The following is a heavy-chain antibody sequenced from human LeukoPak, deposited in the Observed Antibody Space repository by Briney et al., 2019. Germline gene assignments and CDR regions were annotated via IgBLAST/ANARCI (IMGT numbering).Heavy chain of an antibody. J-gene: IGHJ4*02. CDR1: GGTFSSYT. D-gene: IGHD3-22*01. V-gene: IGHV1-69*05. CDR3: ARRHYDSSGYSDYFDY. CDR2: IIPIFGTA. Sequence: ASVKVSCKASGGTFSSYTISWVRQAPGQGLEWMGGIIPIFGTANYAQKFQGRVTITTDESTSTAYMELSSLRSEDTAVYYCARRHYDSSGYSDYFDYWGQGTLVTVSS.